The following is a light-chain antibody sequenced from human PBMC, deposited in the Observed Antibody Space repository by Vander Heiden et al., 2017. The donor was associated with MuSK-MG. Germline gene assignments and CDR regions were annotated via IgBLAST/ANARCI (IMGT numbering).Light chain of an antibody. J-gene: IGKJ2*01. CDR3: QQNYSVHRHT. CDR2: GTS. Sequence: DIQMTQSPSSLSASVGDRVTITCRASQDISSYLNWYQQKPGKAPEVLIYGTSSLRDGAPSRFSGSRYGTDFTLTISNLQPEECAYYYCQQNYSVHRHTFGQGKKVEIK. CDR1: QDISSY. V-gene: IGKV1-39*01.